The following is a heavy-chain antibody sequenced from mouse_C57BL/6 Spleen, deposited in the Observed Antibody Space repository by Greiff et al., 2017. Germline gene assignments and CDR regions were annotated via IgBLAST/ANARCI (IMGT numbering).Heavy chain of an antibody. CDR3: AAAQAPGFAY. CDR1: GYAFSSSW. J-gene: IGHJ3*01. CDR2: IYPGDGDT. Sequence: QVQLKESGPELVKPGASVTISCKASGYAFSSSWVNWVKQRPGKGLEWIGRIYPGDGDTNYTGKFKGKATLTADKSSSTAYMQLRSLASEDSAVYFCAAAQAPGFAYWGQGTLVTVSA. V-gene: IGHV1-82*01. D-gene: IGHD3-2*02.